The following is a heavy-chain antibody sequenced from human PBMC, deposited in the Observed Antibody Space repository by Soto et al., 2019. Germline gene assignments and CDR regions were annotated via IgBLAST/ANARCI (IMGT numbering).Heavy chain of an antibody. CDR2: ISRDGSHK. V-gene: IGHV3-30*04. J-gene: IGHJ4*02. Sequence: GGSLRLACVASGFIFSNYAMHWVRQAPGKGLEWVAAISRDGSHKYYLDSVKGRFTISRDNSKDTVNLLMNSLRDDDSAMYYCARSRNSAVADSFDFWGQGTLVTVSS. D-gene: IGHD1-26*01. CDR1: GFIFSNYA. CDR3: ARSRNSAVADSFDF.